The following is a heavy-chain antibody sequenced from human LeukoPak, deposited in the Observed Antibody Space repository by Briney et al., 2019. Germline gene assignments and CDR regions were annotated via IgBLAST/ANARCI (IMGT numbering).Heavy chain of an antibody. V-gene: IGHV6-1*01. D-gene: IGHD3-10*01. Sequence: SQTLSLTCGISRDSVSSNSATWNWLRQSPSRGLEWLGRTYYKSKWYDDYGVSVKSRVTITPDTSRNQVSLQLRSVTPEDTAVYFCAREGVTPVRGVVLHYYGMDVWGQGTTVSVTS. J-gene: IGHJ6*02. CDR3: AREGVTPVRGVVLHYYGMDV. CDR2: TYYKSKWYD. CDR1: RDSVSSNSAT.